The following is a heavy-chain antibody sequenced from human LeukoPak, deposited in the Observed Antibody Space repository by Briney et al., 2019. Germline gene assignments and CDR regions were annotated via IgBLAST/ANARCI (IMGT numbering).Heavy chain of an antibody. Sequence: GGSLRLSCTASGFAVNTKFMHWVRQAPGKGLEWFSAISSSGGTTCYADSVKGRFSISRDNSKNTLYLRMNSLRAEDTAVYYCAKDRNAWPTNFDSWGQGTLVTVSA. J-gene: IGHJ4*02. D-gene: IGHD5-24*01. V-gene: IGHV3-23*01. CDR3: AKDRNAWPTNFDS. CDR1: GFAVNTKF. CDR2: ISSSGGTT.